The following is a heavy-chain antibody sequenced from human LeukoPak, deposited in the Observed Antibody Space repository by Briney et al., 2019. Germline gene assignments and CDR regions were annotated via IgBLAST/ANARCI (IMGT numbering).Heavy chain of an antibody. D-gene: IGHD4-23*01. CDR1: GGSISSSNW. CDR3: SRVDYGGNNYFDY. J-gene: IGHJ4*02. CDR2: IYHSGST. V-gene: IGHV4-4*02. Sequence: SETLSLTCAVSGGSISSSNWWSWVRQPPGKGLEWIGEIYHSGSTNYNPSLKSRVTISVDKSKNQFSLKLSSVTAADTAVYYCSRVDYGGNNYFDYWGQGTLVTVSS.